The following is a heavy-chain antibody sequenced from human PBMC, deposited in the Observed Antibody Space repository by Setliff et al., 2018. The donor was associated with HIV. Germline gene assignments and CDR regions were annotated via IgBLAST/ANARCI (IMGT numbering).Heavy chain of an antibody. Sequence: PGGSLRLSCAASGFTFSSYSMNWVRQAPGKGLEWVSSISSSSSYIYYADSGKGRFTISRDNAKNSLYLQMNSLRAEDTAVYYCARVEYVNYILDAFDIWGQGTMVTVSS. J-gene: IGHJ3*02. CDR2: ISSSSSYI. CDR1: GFTFSSYS. V-gene: IGHV3-21*01. CDR3: ARVEYVNYILDAFDI. D-gene: IGHD4-4*01.